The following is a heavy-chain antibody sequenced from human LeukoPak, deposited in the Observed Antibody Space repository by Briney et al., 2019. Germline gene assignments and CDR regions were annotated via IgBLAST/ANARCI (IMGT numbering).Heavy chain of an antibody. J-gene: IGHJ4*02. D-gene: IGHD3-22*01. CDR2: IYHRGST. CDR3: ASGHYYDSSGYPGY. V-gene: IGHV4-59*01. CDR1: GGSINSYY. Sequence: PSETLSLTCTVSGGSINSYYWSWIRQPPGKGLEWIRHIYHRGSTNYNPSLKSRVTISVYMSKNQFSLKLSSVTAADTAVYYCASGHYYDSSGYPGYWGQGTLVTVSS.